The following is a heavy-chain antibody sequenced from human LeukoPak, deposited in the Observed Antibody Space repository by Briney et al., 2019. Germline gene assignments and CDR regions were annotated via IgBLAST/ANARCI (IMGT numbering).Heavy chain of an antibody. D-gene: IGHD2-2*01. CDR2: INSDGSST. V-gene: IGHV3-74*01. Sequence: GGSLRLPCAASGFTFSSYWMHWVRQAPGKGLVWVSRINSDGSSTSYADSVKGRFTISRDNAKNTLYLQMNSLRAEDTAVYYCARALYCSSTSCPLYYFDYWGQGTLVTVSS. J-gene: IGHJ4*02. CDR3: ARALYCSSTSCPLYYFDY. CDR1: GFTFSSYW.